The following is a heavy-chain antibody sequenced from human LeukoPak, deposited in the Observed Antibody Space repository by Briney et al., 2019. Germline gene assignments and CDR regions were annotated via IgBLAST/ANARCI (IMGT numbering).Heavy chain of an antibody. D-gene: IGHD3-3*01. V-gene: IGHV3-7*01. CDR2: IKQDGSEK. CDR3: ARNYDFWSGYPDY. J-gene: IGHJ4*02. Sequence: GGSLRLSCAASGFTFSIYWMSWVRQAPGKGLEWVANIKQDGSEKYYVDSVKGRFTISRDNAKNSLYLQMNSLRAEDTAVYYCARNYDFWSGYPDYWGQGTLVTVSS. CDR1: GFTFSIYW.